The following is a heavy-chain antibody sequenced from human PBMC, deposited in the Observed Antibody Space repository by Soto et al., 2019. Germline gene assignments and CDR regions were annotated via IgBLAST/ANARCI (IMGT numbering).Heavy chain of an antibody. CDR1: GGSISSGGYY. J-gene: IGHJ5*02. Sequence: SDTLSLTCTVSGGSISSGGYYWSWIRQHPGKGLEWIGYIYYSGSTYYNPSLKSRVTISVDTSKNQFSLKLSSVTAADTAVYYCARGSYYDSSGYYGPWGQGTLVTAPQ. D-gene: IGHD3-22*01. CDR2: IYYSGST. CDR3: ARGSYYDSSGYYGP. V-gene: IGHV4-31*03.